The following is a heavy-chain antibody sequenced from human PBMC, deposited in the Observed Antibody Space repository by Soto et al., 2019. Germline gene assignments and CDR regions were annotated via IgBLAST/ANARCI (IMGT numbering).Heavy chain of an antibody. J-gene: IGHJ4*02. CDR1: GLTFRSYW. D-gene: IGHD3-10*01. V-gene: IGHV3-74*01. CDR3: ANDGECWSQRSYYFDY. Sequence: PGGSLRLPWAASGLTFRSYWLHWVRQPPGKGLVWVSRINSDGGSTSYADSVKGRFTISRDNAKNTLYLQMNSLRAEDTAVYYCANDGECWSQRSYYFDYWTQGSLVTGSS. CDR2: INSDGGST.